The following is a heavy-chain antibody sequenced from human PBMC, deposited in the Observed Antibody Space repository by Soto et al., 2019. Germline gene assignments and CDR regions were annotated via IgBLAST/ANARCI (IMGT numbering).Heavy chain of an antibody. J-gene: IGHJ5*02. D-gene: IGHD5-12*01. CDR2: IFYSGST. V-gene: IGHV4-39*01. CDR3: ARSGGYSGYDHFFDP. Sequence: SETLSLTCTVSGDSISSGSYYWDWIRQPPGKGLEWIGNIFYSGSTLYNPSLKGRVSIDVDTSSNQFSLRLTSVTAADTAVYLCARSGGYSGYDHFFDPWGHETLVTVSS. CDR1: GDSISSGSYY.